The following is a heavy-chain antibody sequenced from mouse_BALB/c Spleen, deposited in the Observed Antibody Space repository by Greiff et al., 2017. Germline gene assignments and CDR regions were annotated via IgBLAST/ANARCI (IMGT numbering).Heavy chain of an antibody. Sequence: VQLVESGPGLVQPSQSLSITCTVSGFSLTSYGVHWVRQSPGKGLEWLGVIWSGGSTDYNAAFISRLSISKDNSKSQVFFKMNSLQANDTAIYYCARGATVVARGAWFAYWGQGTLVTVSA. J-gene: IGHJ3*01. CDR1: GFSLTSYG. V-gene: IGHV2-2*02. CDR2: IWSGGST. CDR3: ARGATVVARGAWFAY. D-gene: IGHD1-1*01.